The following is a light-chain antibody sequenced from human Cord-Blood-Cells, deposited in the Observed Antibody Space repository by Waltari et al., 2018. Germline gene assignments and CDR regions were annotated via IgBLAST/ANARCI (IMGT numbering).Light chain of an antibody. CDR2: GAS. CDR3: QQYNNWPPYT. Sequence: EIVMTQSPATLSGPPGERATLSCRASQSVSSKLAWYQQKPGQAPSFLIYGASTRATGSPARFSGSGSGTEFTLTISSLQSEDFAVYYCQQYNNWPPYTFGQWTKLEIK. V-gene: IGKV3-15*01. CDR1: QSVSSK. J-gene: IGKJ2*01.